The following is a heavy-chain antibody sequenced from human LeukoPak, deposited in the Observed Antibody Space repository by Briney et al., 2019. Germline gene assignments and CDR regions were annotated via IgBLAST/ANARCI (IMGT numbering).Heavy chain of an antibody. CDR2: IYYSGST. CDR3: ARPAYRGSYYDAFDI. V-gene: IGHV4-39*01. Sequence: SETLSLTCTVSGGSISSSSYYWGWIRQPPGQGLEWIGSIYYSGSTYYNPSLKSRVTISVDTSKNKFSLKLNSVTAADTAVYYCARPAYRGSYYDAFDIWGQGTMVTVSS. J-gene: IGHJ3*02. CDR1: GGSISSSSYY. D-gene: IGHD1-26*01.